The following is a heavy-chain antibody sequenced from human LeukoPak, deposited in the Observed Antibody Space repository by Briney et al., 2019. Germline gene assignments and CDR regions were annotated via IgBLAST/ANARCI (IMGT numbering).Heavy chain of an antibody. CDR1: GVTVYNNY. CDR3: AGSPRTGIDF. V-gene: IGHV3-66*01. Sequence: GGSLRLSCAASGVTVYNNYMTWVRQAPGKGLEWVSVIYSGGSTYYADSVKGRFTISRDNSKNTVYLQMNSLRAEDTAVYYCAGSPRTGIDFWGQGTLVTVSS. J-gene: IGHJ4*02. D-gene: IGHD3-10*01. CDR2: IYSGGST.